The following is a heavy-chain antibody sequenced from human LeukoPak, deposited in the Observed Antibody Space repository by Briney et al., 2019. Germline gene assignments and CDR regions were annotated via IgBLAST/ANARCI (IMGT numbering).Heavy chain of an antibody. Sequence: PGGSLRLSCAASGFTVSTYAMHWVRQAPGKGLEWVAVISYDGSNKYYADSVKGRFTISRDNDMDTLYLQMNSLRAEDAAVYYCARDASNYYDSIHFDNWGQGTLVTVSS. J-gene: IGHJ4*02. CDR1: GFTVSTYA. CDR3: ARDASNYYDSIHFDN. D-gene: IGHD3-22*01. V-gene: IGHV3-30-3*01. CDR2: ISYDGSNK.